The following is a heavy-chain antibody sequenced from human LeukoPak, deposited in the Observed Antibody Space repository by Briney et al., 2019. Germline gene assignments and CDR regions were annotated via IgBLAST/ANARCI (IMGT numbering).Heavy chain of an antibody. Sequence: AGGSLRLSCAASGFTFSTYAMSWVRQAPGKGLEWVSAISGSGIRTYYADSVKGRFTISSDNSKDKLYLQMSSLRAEDTALYYCAKNMDRITMVRGVTTSPNWFDPWGQGTLVTVSS. J-gene: IGHJ5*02. D-gene: IGHD3-10*01. CDR1: GFTFSTYA. CDR2: ISGSGIRT. V-gene: IGHV3-23*01. CDR3: AKNMDRITMVRGVTTSPNWFDP.